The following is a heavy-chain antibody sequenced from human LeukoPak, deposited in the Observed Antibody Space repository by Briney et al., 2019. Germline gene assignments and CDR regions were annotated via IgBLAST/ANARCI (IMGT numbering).Heavy chain of an antibody. CDR3: ARVYYSSSYDYWYFDL. J-gene: IGHJ2*01. Sequence: PSQTLSLTCAISGDSVSSNSAAWNWIRQSPSRGLEWLGRTYYRSKWYNDYAVSVKSRITINPDTSKNQFSLQPNSVTPEDTAVYYCARVYYSSSYDYWYFDLWGRGTLVTVSS. D-gene: IGHD6-13*01. V-gene: IGHV6-1*01. CDR2: TYYRSKWYN. CDR1: GDSVSSNSAA.